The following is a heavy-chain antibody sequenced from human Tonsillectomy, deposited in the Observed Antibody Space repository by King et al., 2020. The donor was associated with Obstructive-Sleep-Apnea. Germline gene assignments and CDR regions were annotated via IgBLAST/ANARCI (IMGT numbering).Heavy chain of an antibody. CDR3: ARGGSGWSVGDAFDS. D-gene: IGHD6-19*01. V-gene: IGHV4-59*01. J-gene: IGHJ3*02. Sequence: VQLQESGPGLVKPSETLSFTCNVFGGSISNYYWSWIRQSPGKGLEWIGYVHATGNTDYSPSLRSRVVISVDTSRNQFSLRLTSLTAADTAIYYWARGGSGWSVGDAFDSWSQGTMVTVSS. CDR2: VHATGNT. CDR1: GGSISNYY.